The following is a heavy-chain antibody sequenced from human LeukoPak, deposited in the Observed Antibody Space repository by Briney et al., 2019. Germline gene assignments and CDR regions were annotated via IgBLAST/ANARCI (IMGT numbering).Heavy chain of an antibody. Sequence: GASVKVSCKASGYTFTSYGISWVRQAPGQGLEWMGWISAYNGNTNYAQKLQGRVTMTTDTSTSTAYVELRSLRSDDTAVYYCARAGAPYYYDSSGYPVWGQGTLVTVSS. CDR3: ARAGAPYYYDSSGYPV. J-gene: IGHJ4*02. CDR1: GYTFTSYG. V-gene: IGHV1-18*01. CDR2: ISAYNGNT. D-gene: IGHD3-22*01.